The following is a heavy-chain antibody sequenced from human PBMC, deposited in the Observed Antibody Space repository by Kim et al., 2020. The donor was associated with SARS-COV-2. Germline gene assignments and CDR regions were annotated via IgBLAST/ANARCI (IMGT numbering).Heavy chain of an antibody. J-gene: IGHJ4*02. D-gene: IGHD3-9*01. CDR3: AKESSSYDILTGYYLYYFDY. Sequence: RLTISRDNSKNTLDLQMNSLRAEDTAVYYCAKESSSYDILTGYYLYYFDYWGQGTLVTVSS. V-gene: IGHV3-23*01.